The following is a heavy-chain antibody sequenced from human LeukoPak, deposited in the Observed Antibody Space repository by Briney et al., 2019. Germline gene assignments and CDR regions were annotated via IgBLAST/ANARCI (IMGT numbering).Heavy chain of an antibody. CDR3: ARAVPSTYYYDSSGYPDY. D-gene: IGHD3-22*01. J-gene: IGHJ4*02. V-gene: IGHV3-48*04. CDR2: ISSSGDTI. CDR1: GFTFNKYN. Sequence: GGSLRLSCAASGFTFNKYNMNWVRQAPGKGLESVAYISSSGDTIYYADSVKGRFTISRDNAKNSLYLQMNSLRAEDTAVYYCARAVPSTYYYDSSGYPDYWGQGTLVTVSS.